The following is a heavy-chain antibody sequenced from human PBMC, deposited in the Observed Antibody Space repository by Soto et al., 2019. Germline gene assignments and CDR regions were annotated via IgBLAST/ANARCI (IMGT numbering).Heavy chain of an antibody. CDR3: ARDRAVALKKTDFDY. CDR1: GYTFTSYG. V-gene: IGHV1-18*04. J-gene: IGHJ4*02. Sequence: ASVKVSCKASGYTFTSYGISWVRQAPGQGLEWMGWISAYNGNTNYAQKLQGRVTMTTDTSTSTAYMELRSLRSDDTAVYYCARDRAVALKKTDFDYWGQGTLATVSS. D-gene: IGHD5-12*01. CDR2: ISAYNGNT.